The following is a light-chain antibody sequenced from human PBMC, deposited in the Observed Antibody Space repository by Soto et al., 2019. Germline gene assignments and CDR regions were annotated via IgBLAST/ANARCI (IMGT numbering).Light chain of an antibody. J-gene: IGKJ1*01. CDR2: GAS. CDR3: QHYNNWPPWT. CDR1: QSVSSN. Sequence: EIVMTQSPATLSVSPGERATLSCRASQSVSSNLAWYQQKPGQAPRLLIYGASTRASGVPARFSGIGSGTELTLTISSLQSEDFAVYYCQHYNNWPPWTFGQGTKV. V-gene: IGKV3-15*01.